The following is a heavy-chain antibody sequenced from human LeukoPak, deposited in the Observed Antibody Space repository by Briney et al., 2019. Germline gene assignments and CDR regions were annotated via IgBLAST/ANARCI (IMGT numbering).Heavy chain of an antibody. D-gene: IGHD2-15*01. CDR3: ARVAVDLDCSGDTCSSVFKSFDA. V-gene: IGHV1-18*01. CDR2: IRAYNGNT. Sequence: ASVKVSSKASGYMFTSYAISWVRRAPGQGLEWMGWIRAYNGNTKYAQKFQARVTMTTDTSTSTAYMELRSLRSDDTAVYYCARVAVDLDCSGDTCSSVFKSFDAWGQGTLVTVFS. CDR1: GYMFTSYA. J-gene: IGHJ5*02.